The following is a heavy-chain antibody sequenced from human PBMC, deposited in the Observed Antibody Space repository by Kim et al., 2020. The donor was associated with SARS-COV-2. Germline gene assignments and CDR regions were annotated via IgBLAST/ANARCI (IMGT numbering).Heavy chain of an antibody. CDR3: AKGGVVVPADIGGFDP. Sequence: GNGRFTISRDNSKNTLYLQMNSLRAEDTAVYYCAKGGVVVPADIGGFDPWGQGTLVTVSS. J-gene: IGHJ5*02. V-gene: IGHV3-23*01. D-gene: IGHD2-2*02.